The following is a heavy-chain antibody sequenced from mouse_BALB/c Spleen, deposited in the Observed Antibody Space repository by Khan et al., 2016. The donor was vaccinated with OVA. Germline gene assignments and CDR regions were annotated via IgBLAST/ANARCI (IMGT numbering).Heavy chain of an antibody. CDR2: IWGDGST. CDR1: GFSLTGYG. D-gene: IGHD3-1*01. J-gene: IGHJ4*01. Sequence: QVQLKESGPGLVAPSQSLSITCTVSGFSLTGYGVNWVRQPPGKGLEWLGMIWGDGSTDYNSALKSRLSISKDNSKSQVFLKMNSLQTDDTARYYCARHLGHYAMDYWGQGTSVTVSS. V-gene: IGHV2-6-7*01. CDR3: ARHLGHYAMDY.